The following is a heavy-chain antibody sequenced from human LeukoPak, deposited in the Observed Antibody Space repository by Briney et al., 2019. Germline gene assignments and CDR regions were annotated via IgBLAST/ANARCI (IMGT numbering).Heavy chain of an antibody. CDR3: ARGSWLAKGGFFDY. V-gene: IGHV1-2*06. Sequence: VASVKVSCKASGYTFTDYYIHWVRQAPGQGLEWMGRIIPNNGDTNYAQNFQGRVTMTRDTSISRAYMELSSLRSDDTAVYYCARGSWLAKGGFFDYWGQGTLVTVSS. CDR2: IIPNNGDT. CDR1: GYTFTDYY. D-gene: IGHD6-19*01. J-gene: IGHJ4*02.